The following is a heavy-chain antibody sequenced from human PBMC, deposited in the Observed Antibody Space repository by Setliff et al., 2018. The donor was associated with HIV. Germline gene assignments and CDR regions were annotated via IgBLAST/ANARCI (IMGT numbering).Heavy chain of an antibody. Sequence: SETLSLTCAVYGGSFSGYYWPWIRQPPGRGLEWIGEIIQSGGTNYNRSLKSRVTISVDTSKNQLHLNLSSVTAADTAVYYCARGGLGVVGAIDYWGQGTLVTVSS. J-gene: IGHJ4*02. CDR1: GGSFSGYY. D-gene: IGHD2-15*01. CDR3: ARGGLGVVGAIDY. V-gene: IGHV4-34*01. CDR2: IIQSGGT.